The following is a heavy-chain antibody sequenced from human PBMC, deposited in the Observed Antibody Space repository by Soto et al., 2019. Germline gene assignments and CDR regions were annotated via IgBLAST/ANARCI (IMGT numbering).Heavy chain of an antibody. J-gene: IGHJ4*02. D-gene: IGHD5-12*01. CDR2: IFWADDQ. Sequence: SGPTLVNPTQTLTLTCTFSGFSLSTRGVGVAWIRQPPGKALEGLALIFWADDQWYSPSRTSRLPITEHPSKNHVLLTITNIDPLDTATYYCAYIPRGYAYYFDYCRQRTLVTVSA. CDR3: AYIPRGYAYYFDY. V-gene: IGHV2-5*02. CDR1: GFSLSTRGVG.